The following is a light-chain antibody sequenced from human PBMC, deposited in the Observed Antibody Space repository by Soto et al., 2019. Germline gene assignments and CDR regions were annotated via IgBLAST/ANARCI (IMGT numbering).Light chain of an antibody. CDR3: QTWGTGIRV. CDR1: SGHSRYA. V-gene: IGLV4-69*01. Sequence: QLVLTQSPSASASLGASVKLTCTLSSGHSRYAIAWHQQQPEKGPRYLMKVNSDGSHNKGDGIPDRFSGSSSGAERYLTISSLPSEDEADYYCQTWGTGIRVFGGGTKVTVL. J-gene: IGLJ3*02. CDR2: VNSDGSH.